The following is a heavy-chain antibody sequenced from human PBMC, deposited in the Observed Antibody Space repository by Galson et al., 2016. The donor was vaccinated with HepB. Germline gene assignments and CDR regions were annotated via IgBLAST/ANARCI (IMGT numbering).Heavy chain of an antibody. CDR2: INGDGSDT. V-gene: IGHV3-7*03. CDR3: AKDRRVEIAHTHGMDV. Sequence: SLRLSCAASGFNFAAYWLCWVRQAPGKGLEWVADINGDGSDTSYIDSVKGRFTISRDNAKNSLFLQMNSLRAEDMAVYYCAKDRRVEIAHTHGMDVWGQGTTVTVSS. D-gene: IGHD2-21*01. J-gene: IGHJ6*02. CDR1: GFNFAAYW.